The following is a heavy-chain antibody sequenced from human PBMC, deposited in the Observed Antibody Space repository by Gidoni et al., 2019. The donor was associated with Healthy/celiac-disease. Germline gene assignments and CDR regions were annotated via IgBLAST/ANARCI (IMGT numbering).Heavy chain of an antibody. CDR2: IYHSGST. D-gene: IGHD2-15*01. Sequence: QVQLQESGPGLVKPAGTLSLTCAVSGGSISSSNWWSWVRQPPGKGLEWIGEIYHSGSTNYYPSLKSRVTISVDKSKNHFSLKLRSVTAADTAVYYCAANCNLYYYYGMDVWGQGTTVTVSS. J-gene: IGHJ6*02. CDR3: AANCNLYYYYGMDV. CDR1: GGSISSSNW. V-gene: IGHV4-4*02.